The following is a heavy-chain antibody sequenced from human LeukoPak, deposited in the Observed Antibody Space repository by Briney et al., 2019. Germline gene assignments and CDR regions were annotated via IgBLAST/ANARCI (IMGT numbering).Heavy chain of an antibody. Sequence: GGSLRLSCAASGFTFSSYAMSWVRQAPGKGLGWVSAISDSGSATYYADSVKGRFTISRDNSKNTLHLQMNSLRAEDTAIYYCAKKIFQGWGFYFDYWGQGTLVTVSS. CDR3: AKKIFQGWGFYFDY. CDR2: ISDSGSAT. CDR1: GFTFSSYA. D-gene: IGHD2-21*01. V-gene: IGHV3-23*01. J-gene: IGHJ4*02.